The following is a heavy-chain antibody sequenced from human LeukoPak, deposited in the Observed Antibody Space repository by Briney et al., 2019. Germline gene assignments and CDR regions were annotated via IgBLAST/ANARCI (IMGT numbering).Heavy chain of an antibody. CDR2: INHSGST. J-gene: IGHJ3*01. V-gene: IGHV4-34*01. Sequence: SETLSLTCTVYGGSFSGYYWSWIRQPPGKGLEWIGEINHSGSTNYNPSLKSRVTISVDTSKNQFSLKLSSVTAADTAVYYCARGGRWLPLFAFDFWGQGTMVIVSS. CDR3: ARGGRWLPLFAFDF. D-gene: IGHD5-24*01. CDR1: GGSFSGYY.